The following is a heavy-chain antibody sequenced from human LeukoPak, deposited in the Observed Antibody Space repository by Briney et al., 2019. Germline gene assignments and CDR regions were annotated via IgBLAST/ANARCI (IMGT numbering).Heavy chain of an antibody. J-gene: IGHJ5*02. CDR1: GFTFSGYS. CDR2: ISDTSRYI. CDR3: ARGSVGYWFDP. V-gene: IGHV3-21*01. Sequence: GSLRLSCAASGFTFSGYSMNWVRLSPGKGLEWVSSISDTSRYIYYADSVKGRFIISRDNAKNSLYLQMNSLRADDTAVYYCARGSVGYWFDPWGQGTLVTVSS. D-gene: IGHD5/OR15-5a*01.